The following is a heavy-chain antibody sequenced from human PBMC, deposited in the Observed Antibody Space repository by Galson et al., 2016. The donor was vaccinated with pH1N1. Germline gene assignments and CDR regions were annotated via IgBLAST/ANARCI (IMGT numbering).Heavy chain of an antibody. V-gene: IGHV3-7*01. D-gene: IGHD3-16*02. CDR2: IKEDGSDT. CDR3: ARAIGSRSAY. CDR1: GFTFSNYW. Sequence: SLRLSCAASGFTFSNYWMHWVRQVPGKGLEWVANIKEDGSDTYHVDSVRGRFTISRDNAKNSLYLQMNSLRDEDTALYYCARAIGSRSAYWGQGTLVTVSS. J-gene: IGHJ4*02.